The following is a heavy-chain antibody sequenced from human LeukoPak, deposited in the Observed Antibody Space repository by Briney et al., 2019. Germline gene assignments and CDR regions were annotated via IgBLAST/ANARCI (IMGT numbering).Heavy chain of an antibody. V-gene: IGHV3-53*01. J-gene: IGHJ4*02. CDR1: GLTVSSNC. D-gene: IGHD3-10*01. Sequence: PGGSLRLSCAASGLTVSSNCMSWVRQAPGKGLEWVSFIYSGGSTYYTDSVKGRFTISRDNAKNSLYLQMNSLRAEDTAVYYCARDIRGLGSCFDYWGQGTLVTVSS. CDR2: IYSGGST. CDR3: ARDIRGLGSCFDY.